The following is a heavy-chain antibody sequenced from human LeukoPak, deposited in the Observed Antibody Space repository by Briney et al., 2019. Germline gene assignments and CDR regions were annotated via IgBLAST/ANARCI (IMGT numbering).Heavy chain of an antibody. CDR1: GFSFSNYD. Sequence: GGSLRLSCAASGFSFSNYDMHWDRQAPGKGLEWVALILTDGSNEHYADSVKGRFTISRDNSKNTMYLQMNSLRAEDTAMYYCARVVSGIDYWGQAALLTVSS. J-gene: IGHJ4*02. V-gene: IGHV3-33*01. CDR2: ILTDGSNE. CDR3: ARVVSGIDY.